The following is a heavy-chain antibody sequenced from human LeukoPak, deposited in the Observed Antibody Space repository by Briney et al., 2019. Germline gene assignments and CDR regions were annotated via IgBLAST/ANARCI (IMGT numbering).Heavy chain of an antibody. CDR3: AKGIRFLEWLLSPPYYFDY. CDR1: GFTFSSYG. CDR2: IRYDGSNK. V-gene: IGHV3-30*02. Sequence: AGGSLRLSCAASGFTFSSYGMHWVRQAPGKGLEWVAFIRYDGSNKYYADSVKGRFTISRDNSKNTLYLQMNSLRAEDTAVYYCAKGIRFLEWLLSPPYYFDYWGQGTLVTVSS. D-gene: IGHD3-3*01. J-gene: IGHJ4*02.